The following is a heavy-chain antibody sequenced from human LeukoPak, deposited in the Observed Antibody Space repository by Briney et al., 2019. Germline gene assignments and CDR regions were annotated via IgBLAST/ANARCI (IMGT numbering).Heavy chain of an antibody. CDR3: AKEVVGATTAFDY. Sequence: GGSLRLSCAASGFTFSSYAMSWVRQAPGKGLEWVSTISGNGDYTYYADSVKGRFTISRDNSKNTLYLQMNSLRADDTAVYYCAKEVVGATTAFDYWGQGTLVTVSS. CDR1: GFTFSSYA. D-gene: IGHD1-26*01. V-gene: IGHV3-23*01. J-gene: IGHJ4*02. CDR2: ISGNGDYT.